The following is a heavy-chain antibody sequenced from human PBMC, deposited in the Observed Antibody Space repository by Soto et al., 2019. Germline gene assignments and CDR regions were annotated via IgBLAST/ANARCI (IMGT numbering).Heavy chain of an antibody. Sequence: LSLTCDVSGDSISSSYYYWGWIRQSPGKGLEWIGSIYYTGSTSYNPSLESRVSISVDTSKNQFSLRLSSVTAADTAVYYCARLGTGIVDTAMVFDYWGQGTLVTVSS. J-gene: IGHJ4*02. D-gene: IGHD5-18*01. CDR3: ARLGTGIVDTAMVFDY. V-gene: IGHV4-39*01. CDR2: IYYTGST. CDR1: GDSISSSYYY.